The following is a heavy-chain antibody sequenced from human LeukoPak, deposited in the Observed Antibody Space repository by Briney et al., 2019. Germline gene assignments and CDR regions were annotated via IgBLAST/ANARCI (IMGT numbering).Heavy chain of an antibody. CDR3: ARDQGSPEAS. CDR2: ISGSGINT. V-gene: IGHV3-23*01. Sequence: GGSLRLSCAASGFTFNNYAMSWVRQAPGKGLEWVSVISGSGINTYYADSVKGRFTISRDNSKNTFSLQMNSLRAEDTAVYYCARDQGSPEASWGQGTLVTVSS. J-gene: IGHJ4*02. CDR1: GFTFNNYA.